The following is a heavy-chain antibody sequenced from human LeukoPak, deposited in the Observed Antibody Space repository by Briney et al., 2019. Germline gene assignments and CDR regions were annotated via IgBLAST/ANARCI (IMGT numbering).Heavy chain of an antibody. V-gene: IGHV3-48*03. CDR1: GFTFSSYE. Sequence: QAGGSLRLSCAASGFTFSSYEMKWVRQAPGKGLEWVSYISSSGSTIYYADSVKGRFTISRDNAKNSLYLQMNSLRAEDTAVYYCASLGYSSGWHFDYWGQGTLVTVSS. D-gene: IGHD6-19*01. CDR3: ASLGYSSGWHFDY. J-gene: IGHJ4*02. CDR2: ISSSGSTI.